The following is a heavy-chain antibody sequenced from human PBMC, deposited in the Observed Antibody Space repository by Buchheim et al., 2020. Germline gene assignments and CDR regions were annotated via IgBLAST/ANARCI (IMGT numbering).Heavy chain of an antibody. CDR3: ARTGTYYDFWSGYLPGDYYYYGMDV. J-gene: IGHJ6*02. CDR1: GFTFSSYE. V-gene: IGHV3-48*03. Sequence: EVQLVESGGGLVQPGGSLRLSCAASGFTFSSYEMSWVRQAPGKGLEWVSYISSSGSTIYYADSVKGRFTISRDNAKNSLYLQLNSLRAEATAVYYCARTGTYYDFWSGYLPGDYYYYGMDVWGQGTT. CDR2: ISSSGSTI. D-gene: IGHD3-3*01.